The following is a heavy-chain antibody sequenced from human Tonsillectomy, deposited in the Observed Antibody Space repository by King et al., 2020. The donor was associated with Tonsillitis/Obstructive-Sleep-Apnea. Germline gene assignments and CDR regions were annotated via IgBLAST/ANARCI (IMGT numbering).Heavy chain of an antibody. CDR2: INPSGGGT. CDR3: ARTVPYSFSTRFDY. CDR1: VYTFTTYC. J-gene: IGHJ4*02. D-gene: IGHD3-16*01. Sequence: QLVQSGAEVKKPGASVKVSCKASVYTFTTYCIHWVRQAPGQGLEWMGMINPSGGGTSYAQKFQGRVTMTRGTSTSAVYMELSSLRSDDTAVYYCARTVPYSFSTRFDYWGQGTLVTVSS. V-gene: IGHV1-46*01.